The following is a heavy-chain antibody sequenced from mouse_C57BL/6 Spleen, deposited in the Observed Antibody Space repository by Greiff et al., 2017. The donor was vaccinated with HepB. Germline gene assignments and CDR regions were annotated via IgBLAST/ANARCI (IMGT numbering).Heavy chain of an antibody. CDR1: GFSLTSYG. D-gene: IGHD1-1*01. V-gene: IGHV2-2*01. J-gene: IGHJ4*01. CDR3: ARKRYYGSSHYYAMDY. Sequence: VKLVESGPGLVQPSQSLSITCTVSGFSLTSYGVHWVRQSPGKGLEWLGVIWSGGSTDYNAAFISRLSISKDNSKGQVFFKMNSLQADDTAIYYCARKRYYGSSHYYAMDYWGQGTSVTVSS. CDR2: IWSGGST.